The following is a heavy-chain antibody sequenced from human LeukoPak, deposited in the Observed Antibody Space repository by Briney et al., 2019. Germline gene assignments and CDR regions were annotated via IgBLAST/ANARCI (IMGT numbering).Heavy chain of an antibody. Sequence: GGSLRLSCAASGFTFSSYWMHWVRQAPGKGLVWVSRINSDGSSTSYADSVKGRFTISRDNSKSTLFLQMNSLRAEDTAVYYCARGLSQQLTNWFDPWGQGTLVTVSS. J-gene: IGHJ5*02. CDR2: INSDGSST. D-gene: IGHD6-13*01. CDR3: ARGLSQQLTNWFDP. CDR1: GFTFSSYW. V-gene: IGHV3-74*01.